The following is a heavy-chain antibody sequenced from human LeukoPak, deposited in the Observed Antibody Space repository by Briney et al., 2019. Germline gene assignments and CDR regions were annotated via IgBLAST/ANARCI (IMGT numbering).Heavy chain of an antibody. CDR3: ARDRGRYCSGGSCYMSRDYCYGMDV. Sequence: PSETLSLTCTVSGGSISSYYWSWIRQPAGKGLEWIGRIYTSGSTNYNPSLKSRVTMSVDTSKNQFSLKLSSVTAADTAVYYCARDRGRYCSGGSCYMSRDYCYGMDVWGQGTTVTVSS. J-gene: IGHJ6*02. CDR2: IYTSGST. V-gene: IGHV4-4*07. CDR1: GGSISSYY. D-gene: IGHD2-15*01.